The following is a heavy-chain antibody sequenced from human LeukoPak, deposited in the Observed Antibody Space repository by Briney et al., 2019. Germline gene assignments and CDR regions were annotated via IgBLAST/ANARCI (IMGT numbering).Heavy chain of an antibody. J-gene: IGHJ1*01. CDR1: GGSISSYY. D-gene: IGHD6-19*01. V-gene: IGHV4-59*08. Sequence: PSETLSLTCTVSGGSISSYYWSWIRQPPGKGLEWIGYIYYSGSTNYNPSLKSRVTISVDTSKNQFSLKLSSVTAADTAVYYCASFHSSGWYRYFRHWGQGTLVTVSS. CDR3: ASFHSSGWYRYFRH. CDR2: IYYSGST.